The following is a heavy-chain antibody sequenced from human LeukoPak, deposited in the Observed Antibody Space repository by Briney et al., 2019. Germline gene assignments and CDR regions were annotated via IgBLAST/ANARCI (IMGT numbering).Heavy chain of an antibody. V-gene: IGHV1-69*04. CDR3: ARLRPGNYFDY. CDR1: GGTFSSYA. Sequence: GASVKVSCKASGGTFSSYAISWVRQAPGQGLEWMGRIIPILGIANYAQKFQGRVTITADKSTSTAYMELSSLRSEDTAVYYCARLRPGNYFDYWGQGTLVTVSS. J-gene: IGHJ4*02. CDR2: IIPILGIA.